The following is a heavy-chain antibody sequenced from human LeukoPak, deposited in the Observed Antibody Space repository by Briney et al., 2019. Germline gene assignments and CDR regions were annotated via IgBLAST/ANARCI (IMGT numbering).Heavy chain of an antibody. J-gene: IGHJ4*02. CDR2: IYYSGST. Sequence: SETLSLTCTVSGGSISSYHWSWIRQPPGKGLEWIGYIYYSGSTNYNPSLKSRVTISVDTSKNQFSLKLSSVTAADTAVYYCARASGYRANFDYWGQGTLVTVSS. CDR1: GGSISSYH. CDR3: ARASGYRANFDY. D-gene: IGHD3-3*01. V-gene: IGHV4-59*01.